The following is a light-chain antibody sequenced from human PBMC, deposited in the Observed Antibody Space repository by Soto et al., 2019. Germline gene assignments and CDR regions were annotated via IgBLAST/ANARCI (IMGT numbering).Light chain of an antibody. Sequence: QSVLTQPASVSGSPGQSITISCTGTSSDVGGYNYVSWYQHSPGKAPKLMIYEVNSRPSGVSNRFSGSKSGNTASLTISGLQAEDESDYYCSSCTSSNTCRFGTGTKVTVL. CDR1: SSDVGGYNY. CDR2: EVN. V-gene: IGLV2-14*01. CDR3: SSCTSSNTCR. J-gene: IGLJ1*01.